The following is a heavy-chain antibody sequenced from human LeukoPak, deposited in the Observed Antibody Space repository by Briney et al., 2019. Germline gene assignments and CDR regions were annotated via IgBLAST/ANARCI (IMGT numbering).Heavy chain of an antibody. V-gene: IGHV1-8*03. CDR3: ARTTSFTASGYDY. CDR1: VYTFTNYH. Sequence: ASVTVSCKSSVYTFTNYHINWVRQATGQGVGWMGWMNPNNGDSGYAQKFQGRVTITRDTSISTSYMELRSLRSDDTAVYFCARTTSFTASGYDYWGQGTLVTVSS. CDR2: MNPNNGDS. J-gene: IGHJ4*02. D-gene: IGHD6-25*01.